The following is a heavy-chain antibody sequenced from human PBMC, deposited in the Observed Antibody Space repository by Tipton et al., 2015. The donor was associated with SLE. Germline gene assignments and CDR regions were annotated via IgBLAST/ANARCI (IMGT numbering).Heavy chain of an antibody. Sequence: SLRLSCAASGFTFSSYGMHWVRQAPGKGLEWVAFIRYDGSNKYYADSVKGRFTISRENAKNSLYLQMNSLRAGDTAVYYCARAFPRLHGYWGQGTLVTVSS. V-gene: IGHV3-30*02. CDR3: ARAFPRLHGY. D-gene: IGHD4-11*01. CDR1: GFTFSSYG. J-gene: IGHJ4*02. CDR2: IRYDGSNK.